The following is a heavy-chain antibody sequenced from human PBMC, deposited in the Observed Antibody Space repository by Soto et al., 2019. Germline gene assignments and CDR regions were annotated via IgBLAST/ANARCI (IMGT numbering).Heavy chain of an antibody. CDR1: GGSISSGDYY. J-gene: IGHJ4*02. CDR2: IYYSGST. D-gene: IGHD3-3*01. Sequence: SETLSLTCTVSGGSISSGDYYWSWIRQPPGKGLEWIGYIYYSGSTYYNPSLKSRVTISVDTSKNQFSLKLSSVTAADTAVYYCARAKDFWSGYRPFDYWGQGTLVTVSS. CDR3: ARAKDFWSGYRPFDY. V-gene: IGHV4-30-4*01.